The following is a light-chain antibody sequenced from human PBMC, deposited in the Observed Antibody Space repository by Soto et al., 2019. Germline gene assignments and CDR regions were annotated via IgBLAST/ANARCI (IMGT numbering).Light chain of an antibody. J-gene: IGKJ2*01. CDR3: QQSYSTPPYT. CDR2: GAS. V-gene: IGKV1-39*01. Sequence: DVQMTQSPSSLSASVGDSVTITCRASQDITRSLNWYQQKPGKAPKLLIYGASILHTGVPSRFXGHGSGTDFNLTIRSLQPEDFATYFCQQSYSTPPYTFGQGTYLEIK. CDR1: QDITRS.